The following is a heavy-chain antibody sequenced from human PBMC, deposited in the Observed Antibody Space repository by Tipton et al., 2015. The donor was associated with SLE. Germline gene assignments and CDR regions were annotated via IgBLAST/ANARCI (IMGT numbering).Heavy chain of an antibody. CDR2: VFRGGST. D-gene: IGHD4-11*01. J-gene: IGHJ4*02. V-gene: IGHV4-59*02. Sequence: LRLSCTVSGASVSSFCWNWIRQSPGKGLEWIGEVFRGGSTNYNPSLKSRVTISVDTSKNQFSLKLSSVTAADTAVYYCARHDYNDYYLDYWGQGTLVTVSS. CDR1: GASVSSFC. CDR3: ARHDYNDYYLDY.